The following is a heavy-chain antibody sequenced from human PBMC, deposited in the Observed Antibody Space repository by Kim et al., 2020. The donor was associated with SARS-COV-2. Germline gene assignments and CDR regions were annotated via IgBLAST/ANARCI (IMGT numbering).Heavy chain of an antibody. V-gene: IGHV1-18*01. D-gene: IGHD6-13*01. Sequence: ASVKVSCKASGYTFTSYGISWVRQAPGQGLEWMGWISAYNGNTNYAQKLQGRVTMTTDTSTSTAYMELRSLRSDDTAVYYCARDSSSWYTPGGMDVWGQGTTVTVSS. CDR3: ARDSSSWYTPGGMDV. J-gene: IGHJ6*02. CDR2: ISAYNGNT. CDR1: GYTFTSYG.